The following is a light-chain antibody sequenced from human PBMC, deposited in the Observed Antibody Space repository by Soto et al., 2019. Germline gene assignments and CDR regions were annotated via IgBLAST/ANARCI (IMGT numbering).Light chain of an antibody. V-gene: IGKV3-11*01. CDR3: QQRNIWPPVT. J-gene: IGKJ5*01. CDR2: GAF. CDR1: PSVTNF. Sequence: VLTQSPGTLSLSPGERATLSCRASPSVTNFLAWYQQKPGQAPRLLIYGAFNRATGIPARFSGSGSGTDFTLTISSLEPEDSAIYYCQQRNIWPPVTFGQGTRLEIK.